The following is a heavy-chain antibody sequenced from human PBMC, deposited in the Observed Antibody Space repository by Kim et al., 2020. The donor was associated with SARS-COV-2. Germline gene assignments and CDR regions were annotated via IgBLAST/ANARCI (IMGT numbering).Heavy chain of an antibody. D-gene: IGHD2-15*01. J-gene: IGHJ4*01. CDR1: GGSISSNTYF. V-gene: IGHV4-39*01. CDR3: ARHAGYTPSGWYFDN. Sequence: SETLSLTCTAPGGSISSNTYFWGWVRQPPGKGLEWIGTIYYTGSTYYNPSLKSRVSISEDTSNNHLSLRLTSVTAADSAMYYCARHAGYTPSGWYFDNWGDETVVTVSS. CDR2: IYYTGST.